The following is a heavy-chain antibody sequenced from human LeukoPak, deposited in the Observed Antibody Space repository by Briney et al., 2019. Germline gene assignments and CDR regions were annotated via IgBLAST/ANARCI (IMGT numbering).Heavy chain of an antibody. CDR2: INPNSGGT. Sequence: ASVTVSCKASGYTFTGYYMHWVRQAPGQGLEWMGWINPNSGGTNYAQKFQGWVTMTRDTSISTAYMELSRLRPDDTAVYYCARAGIAARPLGGYWFDPWGQGTLVTVSS. D-gene: IGHD6-6*01. CDR1: GYTFTGYY. J-gene: IGHJ5*02. CDR3: ARAGIAARPLGGYWFDP. V-gene: IGHV1-2*04.